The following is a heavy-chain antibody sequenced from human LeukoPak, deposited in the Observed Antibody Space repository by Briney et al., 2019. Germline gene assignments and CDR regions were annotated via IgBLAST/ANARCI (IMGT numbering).Heavy chain of an antibody. Sequence: GASVKVSCKASGGTFSSYAISWVRQAPGQGLEWMGGIIPIFGTANYAQKFQGRVTITADKSTSTAYMELSSLRSEDTAVYYCARDYYDSSGYPPDYYYYYYMDVWGKGTTVTVSS. CDR1: GGTFSSYA. V-gene: IGHV1-69*06. CDR3: ARDYYDSSGYPPDYYYYYYMDV. CDR2: IIPIFGTA. D-gene: IGHD3-22*01. J-gene: IGHJ6*03.